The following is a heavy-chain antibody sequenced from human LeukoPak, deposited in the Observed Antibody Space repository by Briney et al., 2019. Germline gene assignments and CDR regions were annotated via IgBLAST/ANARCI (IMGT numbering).Heavy chain of an antibody. CDR3: ARDGGWLQFTYFDY. CDR1: GFTFSSYA. CDR2: ISYDGSNK. J-gene: IGHJ4*02. V-gene: IGHV3-30-3*01. Sequence: PGGSLRLSCAASGFTFSSYAMLWVRQAPGKGLEWVAVISYDGSNKYYADSVKGRFTISRDNSKNTLYLQMNSLRAEDTAVYYCARDGGWLQFTYFDYWGQGTLVTVSS. D-gene: IGHD5-24*01.